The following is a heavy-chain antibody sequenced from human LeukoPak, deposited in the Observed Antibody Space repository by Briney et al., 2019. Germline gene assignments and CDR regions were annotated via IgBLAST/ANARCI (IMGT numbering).Heavy chain of an antibody. CDR3: AVVVVPAAIVGDYYGMDV. CDR2: ISAYNGNT. D-gene: IGHD2-2*02. V-gene: IGHV1-18*01. CDR1: GYTFTSYG. J-gene: IGHJ6*02. Sequence: ASVKVSCKASGYTFTSYGISWVRQAPGQGLEWMGWISAYNGNTNYAQKLQGRVTMTTDTSTSTAYIEPRSLRSDDTAVYYCAVVVVPAAIVGDYYGMDVWGQGTTVTVSS.